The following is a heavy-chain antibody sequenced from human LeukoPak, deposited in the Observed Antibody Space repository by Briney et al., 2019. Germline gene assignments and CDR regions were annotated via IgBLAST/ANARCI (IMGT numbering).Heavy chain of an antibody. CDR1: GYTFTSYD. CDR2: MNPKSGDT. CDR3: ARGSSSWIPYYYYIDF. J-gene: IGHJ6*03. D-gene: IGHD6-13*01. V-gene: IGHV1-8*01. Sequence: GASVKVSCKASGYTFTSYDINWVGQAAGQGLEWMGWMNPKSGDTVYAQKFQGRATLTSNTSISTSYMELSSLRSEDTAVYYCARGSSSWIPYYYYIDFWGKGTTVTVSS.